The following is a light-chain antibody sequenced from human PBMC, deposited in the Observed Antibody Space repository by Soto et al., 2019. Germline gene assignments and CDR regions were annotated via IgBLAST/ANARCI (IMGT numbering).Light chain of an antibody. CDR2: LNSDGSH. V-gene: IGLV4-69*01. J-gene: IGLJ2*01. CDR1: SGHSNYA. CDR3: QTWGSGIVV. Sequence: QLVLTQSPSASASLGASVKLTCTLSSGHSNYAIAWHQQQSEKGPRYLMKLNSDGSHSKGDGIPDRFSGSSSGAERYLTISILQSEDEADYYCQTWGSGIVVFGGGTQLTVL.